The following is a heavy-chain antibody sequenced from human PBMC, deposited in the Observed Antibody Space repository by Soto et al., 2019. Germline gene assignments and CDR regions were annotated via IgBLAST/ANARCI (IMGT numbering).Heavy chain of an antibody. V-gene: IGHV1-69*13. D-gene: IGHD6-6*01. CDR2: IIPIFGTA. CDR3: ARDGGSSSFFDY. J-gene: IGHJ4*02. CDR1: GGTFSSYA. Sequence: SVKVSCKASGGTFSSYAISWVRQAPGQGLEWMGGIIPIFGTANYAQKFQGRVTITADESTSTAYMELSSLRSEDTAVYYCARDGGSSSFFDYWGQGTLVTVSS.